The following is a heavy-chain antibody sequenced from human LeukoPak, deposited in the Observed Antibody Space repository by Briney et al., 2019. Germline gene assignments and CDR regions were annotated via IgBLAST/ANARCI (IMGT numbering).Heavy chain of an antibody. D-gene: IGHD3-22*01. Sequence: PSETLSLTCIVSGGSTSSYYWTWIRQPPGKGLEWIGYIYNSGSTNYNPSLKSRVTISGDTSKNQFSLKLNSVTAADTAMYYCARGPYSYDSSGAFDIWGQGTMVTVSS. V-gene: IGHV4-59*12. CDR3: ARGPYSYDSSGAFDI. J-gene: IGHJ3*02. CDR1: GGSTSSYY. CDR2: IYNSGST.